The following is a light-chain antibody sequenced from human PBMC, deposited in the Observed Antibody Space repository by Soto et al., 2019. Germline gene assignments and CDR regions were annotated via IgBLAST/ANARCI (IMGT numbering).Light chain of an antibody. CDR2: EVS. Sequence: QSALTQPASVSGSPGQSITISCTGTSSDVGAYNYVSWYQQHPGKAPKLMIYEVSNRPSGVSNRFSGSKSGNTASLTISGLQAEDEGDYYCSSYTRGSTWVFGGGTKLT. V-gene: IGLV2-14*01. CDR1: SSDVGAYNY. J-gene: IGLJ3*02. CDR3: SSYTRGSTWV.